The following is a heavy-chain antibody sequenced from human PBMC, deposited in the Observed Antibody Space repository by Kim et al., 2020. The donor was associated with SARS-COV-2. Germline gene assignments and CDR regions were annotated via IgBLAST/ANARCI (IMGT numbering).Heavy chain of an antibody. Sequence: GGSLRLSCAVSGFTFSSYWMSWVRQVPGKGLEWVANIKQDGREKYYVDPVKGRFTISRDNAKNSVYLQMNSLRAEDPAVYYCAGDGRGGYWDNWGQG. CDR2: IKQDGREK. CDR1: GFTFSSYW. J-gene: IGHJ4*02. D-gene: IGHD2-8*02. V-gene: IGHV3-7*03. CDR3: AGDGRGGYWDN.